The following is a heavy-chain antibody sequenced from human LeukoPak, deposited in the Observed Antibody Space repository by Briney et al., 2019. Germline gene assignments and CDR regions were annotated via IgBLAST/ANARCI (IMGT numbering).Heavy chain of an antibody. CDR1: GFTVNSNY. CDR2: ISASGYST. V-gene: IGHV3-23*01. D-gene: IGHD3-10*01. J-gene: IGHJ4*02. Sequence: GGSLRLSCAASGFTVNSNYMSWVRQAPGKGLEWVSSISASGYSTYYADSVKGLFTISRDNSKNTLYVQMNSLRVEDTAVYYCATVTVGSGSYYDFDYWGQGTLVTVSS. CDR3: ATVTVGSGSYYDFDY.